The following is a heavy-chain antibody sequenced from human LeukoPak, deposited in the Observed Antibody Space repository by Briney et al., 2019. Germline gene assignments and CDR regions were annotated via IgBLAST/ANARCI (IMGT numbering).Heavy chain of an antibody. V-gene: IGHV4-59*01. CDR3: ARGWGYFDS. J-gene: IGHJ4*02. CDR1: GGSISSYY. D-gene: IGHD3-16*01. CDR2: IYYSGST. Sequence: SETLSLTCTVSGGSISSYYWSWIRQPPGKGLEWIGDIYYSGSTYYNPSLKSRLTISVDTSKNQFSLKMSSVTAADTAVYYCARGWGYFDSWGQGTLVTVSS.